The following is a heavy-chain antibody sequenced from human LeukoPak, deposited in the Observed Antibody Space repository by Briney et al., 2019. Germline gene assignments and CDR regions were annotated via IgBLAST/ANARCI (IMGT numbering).Heavy chain of an antibody. J-gene: IGHJ4*02. CDR1: GGSISSSSYY. CDR2: IYYSGST. V-gene: IGHV4-39*01. CDR3: ARLVDSSSWPIDY. D-gene: IGHD6-13*01. Sequence: PSETLSLTCTVSGGSISSSSYYWGWIRQPPGKGLEWIGSIYYSGSTYYNPSLKSRVTISVDTSKNQFSLKLGSVTAADTAVYYCARLVDSSSWPIDYWGQGTLVTVSS.